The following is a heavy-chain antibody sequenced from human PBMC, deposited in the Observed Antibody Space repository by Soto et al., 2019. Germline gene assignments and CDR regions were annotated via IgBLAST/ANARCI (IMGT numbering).Heavy chain of an antibody. CDR2: IWYDGSNK. J-gene: IGHJ4*02. Sequence: QVQLVESGGGVVQPGRSLRLSCAASGFTFSSYGMHWVRQAPGKGLEWVAVIWYDGSNKYYADSVKGRFTISRDNSKNTLYLQMTSLGAEETAVNYCARWGIAAGDYWGQGTLVTVSS. CDR1: GFTFSSYG. D-gene: IGHD6-13*01. V-gene: IGHV3-33*01. CDR3: ARWGIAAGDY.